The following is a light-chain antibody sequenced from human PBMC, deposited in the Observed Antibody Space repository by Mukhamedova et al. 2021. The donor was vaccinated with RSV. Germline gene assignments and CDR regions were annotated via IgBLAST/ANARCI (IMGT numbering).Light chain of an antibody. V-gene: IGLV2-14*04. CDR2: DVS. CDR1: SSDVGGYNY. Sequence: ITITCTGTSSDVGGYNYVSWYPQHPGKAPKLMIYDVSHRPSGVSNRFSGSKSGNTASLTISGLQAEDEADYYCSSYTSSSLSVFG. J-gene: IGLJ1*01. CDR3: SSYTSSSLSV.